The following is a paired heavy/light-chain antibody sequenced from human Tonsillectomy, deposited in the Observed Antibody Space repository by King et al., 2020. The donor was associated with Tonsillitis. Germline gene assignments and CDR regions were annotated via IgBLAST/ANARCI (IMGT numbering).Heavy chain of an antibody. CDR3: ARVFSSSWAEFFDC. V-gene: IGHV1-18*04. CDR1: GYPFTNYE. J-gene: IGHJ4*02. Sequence: QVQLVQSGAEVKKPGASVKVSCKASGYPFTNYELSWVRQAPGQGLEWMGWISPHNDSTTYAQNVQGRVTMTTDTSTTTAYLELRGLRSDDTAVYFCARVFSSSWAEFFDCWGQGTLVTVSS. CDR2: ISPHNDST. D-gene: IGHD6-13*01.
Light chain of an antibody. Sequence: DIQMTQSPSSLSAYVGDRVTITCQASQDISKFLNWYQQKPGKAPKVLIYDASNLDRGVPSRFSGRGSGTDFTLTISSLQPEDIATYYCQHYNNLRQYTFGPGTKLEIK. CDR1: QDISKF. CDR3: QHYNNLRQYT. V-gene: IGKV1-33*01. J-gene: IGKJ2*01. CDR2: DAS.